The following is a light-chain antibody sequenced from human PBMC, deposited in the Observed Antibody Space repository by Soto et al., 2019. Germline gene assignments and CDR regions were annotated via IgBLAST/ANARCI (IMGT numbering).Light chain of an antibody. V-gene: IGKV3-20*01. CDR3: QEYGSSRT. CDR2: DAS. Sequence: EVVLTQSPGTLSLSPGERATLSCRASQSVSGTYLAWYQQKPGQAPRLLIYDASSRATGIPDRFSGSGSGTDFTLTISRLEPDDFAVYYCQEYGSSRTFGQGTKVEIE. J-gene: IGKJ1*01. CDR1: QSVSGTY.